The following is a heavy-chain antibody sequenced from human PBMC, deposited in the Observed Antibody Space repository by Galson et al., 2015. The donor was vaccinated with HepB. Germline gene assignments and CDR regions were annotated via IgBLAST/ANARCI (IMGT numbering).Heavy chain of an antibody. CDR3: ASSPYGSGTFDY. CDR1: GDSIRSSNW. J-gene: IGHJ4*02. V-gene: IGHV4-4*02. D-gene: IGHD3-10*01. Sequence: TLSLTCAVSGDSIRSSNWWSWVRQPPGKGLEWIGKMYHSGSTNYNPSLKSRVTILVDKSKNQFSLKLSSVTAADTAVYYCASSPYGSGTFDYWGQGTLVTVSS. CDR2: MYHSGST.